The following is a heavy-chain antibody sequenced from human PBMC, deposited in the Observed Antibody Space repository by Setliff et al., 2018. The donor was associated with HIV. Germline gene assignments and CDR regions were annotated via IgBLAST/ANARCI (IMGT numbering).Heavy chain of an antibody. CDR2: MYYSGST. CDR1: GGSMSSYY. Sequence: SETLSLTCTVSGGSMSSYYWSWIRQPPGKGLEWIGYMYYSGSTNYNPSLKSRVTISVDTSKNQFSLTLSSLSAADTAVYYCARRRPPPSGTYSRYYMDVWGKGTTVTVSS. D-gene: IGHD1-26*01. CDR3: ARRRPPPSGTYSRYYMDV. V-gene: IGHV4-59*08. J-gene: IGHJ6*03.